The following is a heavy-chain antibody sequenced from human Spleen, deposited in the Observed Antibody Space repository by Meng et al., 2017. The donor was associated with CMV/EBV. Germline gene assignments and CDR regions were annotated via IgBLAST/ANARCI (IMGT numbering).Heavy chain of an antibody. J-gene: IGHJ4*02. V-gene: IGHV3-23*01. CDR3: AKDYMATVTFLDY. D-gene: IGHD5-24*01. Sequence: GGSLRLSCAASGFTFNSYAMSWVRQAPGKGLEWVSGISGSGGDTDYADSVKGRFTISRDNSKNTLYLQMSSLRAEDTAVYFCAKDYMATVTFLDYWGQGTLVTVSS. CDR2: ISGSGGDT. CDR1: GFTFNSYA.